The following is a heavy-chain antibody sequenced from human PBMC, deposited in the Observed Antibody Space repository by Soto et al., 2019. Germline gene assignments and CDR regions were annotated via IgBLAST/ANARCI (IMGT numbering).Heavy chain of an antibody. J-gene: IGHJ4*02. CDR3: AKDVESGWYEAFDY. V-gene: IGHV3-23*01. CDR2: IRSFDYRT. CDR1: GFAFSQYG. Sequence: PGGSLRLSCTASGFAFSQYGMSWVRQAPGKGLEWVSSIRSFDYRTNYAASVKGRFTISRDNSKSTLSLQMNSLRAEDTAVYYCAKDVESGWYEAFDYWGPGTLVTVSS. D-gene: IGHD6-19*01.